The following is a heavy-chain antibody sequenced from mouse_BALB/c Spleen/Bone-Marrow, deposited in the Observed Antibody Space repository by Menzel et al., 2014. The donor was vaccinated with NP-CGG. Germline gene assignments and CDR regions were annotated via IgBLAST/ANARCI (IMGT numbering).Heavy chain of an antibody. Sequence: QVQLQQSGAELVRPGSSGKLLCKASGYTFTSYWVNWVKQRPGQGLEWICMIDPSDSETHYNQMFKDKATLTVDKSSSTAYMQLSSLTSEDSAVDYCARAEIYFCGSRTSKDYWGQGTSVTVSS. D-gene: IGHD1-1*01. CDR3: ARAEIYFCGSRTSKDY. V-gene: IGHV1-61*01. CDR1: GYTFTSYW. CDR2: IDPSDSET. J-gene: IGHJ4*01.